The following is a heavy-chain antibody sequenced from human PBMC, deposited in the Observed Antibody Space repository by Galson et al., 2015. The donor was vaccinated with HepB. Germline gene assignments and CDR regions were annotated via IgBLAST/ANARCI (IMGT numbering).Heavy chain of an antibody. Sequence: SLRLSCATSGFTFSGSAIHWVRQASGRGLEWVGRIGSKADSYATAYTASVKGRFTISRDDSRNTAYLQMNRLKTEDMAVYYCIRMGNIAGYSSSWGQGTLVTVSS. CDR3: IRMGNIAGYSSS. CDR1: GFTFSGSA. D-gene: IGHD6-13*01. J-gene: IGHJ4*02. CDR2: IGSKADSYAT. V-gene: IGHV3-73*01.